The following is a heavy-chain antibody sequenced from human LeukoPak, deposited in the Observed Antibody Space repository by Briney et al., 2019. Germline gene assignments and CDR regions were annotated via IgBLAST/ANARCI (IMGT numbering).Heavy chain of an antibody. CDR1: GFTFSSYS. Sequence: GGSLRLSCEASGFTFSSYSMNWVRQAPGKGLEWVSSISSSSSYIYYADSVKGRFTISRDNSKNTLYLQMNSLRAEDTAVYYCAKDPGYSGYSYYFDYWGQGTLVTVSS. J-gene: IGHJ4*02. V-gene: IGHV3-21*04. D-gene: IGHD5-12*01. CDR3: AKDPGYSGYSYYFDY. CDR2: ISSSSSYI.